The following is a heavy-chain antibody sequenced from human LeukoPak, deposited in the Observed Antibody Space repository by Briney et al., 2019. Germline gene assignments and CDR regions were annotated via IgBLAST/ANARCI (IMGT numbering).Heavy chain of an antibody. V-gene: IGHV1-2*02. D-gene: IGHD4-17*01. CDR2: INPNSGGT. CDR3: ARDGDYGDYGRAFDI. Sequence: GASVTVSCKASGYTFTGYYMHWVRQAPGQGLEWMGWINPNSGGTNYAQKFQGRVTMTRDTSISTAYMELSRLRSDDTAVYYCARDGDYGDYGRAFDIWGQGTMVTVSS. CDR1: GYTFTGYY. J-gene: IGHJ3*02.